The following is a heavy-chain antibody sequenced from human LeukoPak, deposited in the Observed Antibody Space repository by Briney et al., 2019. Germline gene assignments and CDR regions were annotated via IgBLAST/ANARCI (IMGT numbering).Heavy chain of an antibody. V-gene: IGHV4-59*01. CDR3: AGDNANWFDP. CDR1: GGSISSYY. Sequence: SDTLSLTCTVSGGSISSYYWSWIRQPPGKGLEWIGYIYYSGSTNYNPSLKSRDTISVDTSKNQFSLKLSSVTAADTAVDYCAGDNANWFDPWGQGTLVTVSS. J-gene: IGHJ5*02. CDR2: IYYSGST.